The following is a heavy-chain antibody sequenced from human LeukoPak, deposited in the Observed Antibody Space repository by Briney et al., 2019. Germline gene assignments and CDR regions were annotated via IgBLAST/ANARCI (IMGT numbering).Heavy chain of an antibody. J-gene: IGHJ5*01. CDR2: ISSSSSTI. CDR3: ARRSPITIFGVVARVDWFDP. V-gene: IGHV3-48*01. D-gene: IGHD3-3*01. CDR1: GFTFSSYS. Sequence: PGGSLRLSCAASGFTFSSYSMNWVRQAPGKGLEWVSYISSSSSTIYYADSVKGRFTISRDNAKNSLYLQMNSLRAEDTAVYYCARRSPITIFGVVARVDWFDPWGQGTLVTVSS.